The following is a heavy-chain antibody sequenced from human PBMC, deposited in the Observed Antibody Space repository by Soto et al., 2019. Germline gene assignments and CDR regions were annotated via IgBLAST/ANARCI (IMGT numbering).Heavy chain of an antibody. J-gene: IGHJ4*02. CDR3: VRDQYIRRWPELSTGEC. D-gene: IGHD6-13*01. CDR2: ILYDGRNG. Sequence: GGSLRLSCAASGFTFSNYAMHWVRQAPGKGLERVAVILYDGRNGYYGDSVKGRFTISRDNSKNTIYLQMNSLRADDTAVYYCVRDQYIRRWPELSTGECWGQGTLVTVSS. CDR1: GFTFSNYA. V-gene: IGHV3-30*04.